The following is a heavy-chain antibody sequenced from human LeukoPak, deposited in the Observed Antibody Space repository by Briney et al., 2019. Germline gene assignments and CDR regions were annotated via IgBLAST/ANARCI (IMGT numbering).Heavy chain of an antibody. CDR1: GFTVRNNY. V-gene: IGHV3-66*01. D-gene: IGHD2-15*01. CDR3: ARPKDGSLDY. CDR2: IYDGGGT. J-gene: IGHJ4*02. Sequence: GGSLRLSCAASGFTVRNNYMSWVRQAPGKGLEWVSIIYDGGGTYYADSVKGRFTISRDNSKNTLYLQMNSLRVEDTAMYYCARPKDGSLDYWGQGTLVTVSS.